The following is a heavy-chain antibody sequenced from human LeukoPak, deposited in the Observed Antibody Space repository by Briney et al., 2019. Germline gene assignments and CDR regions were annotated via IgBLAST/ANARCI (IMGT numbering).Heavy chain of an antibody. CDR3: ARETLEMATIDY. CDR2: ISSSGSTI. V-gene: IGHV3-11*01. Sequence: GGSLRLSCAASGFTFSDYYMSWIRQAPGKGLEWVSYISSSGSTIYYADSVKGRFTISRDNTKNSLYLQMNSLRAEDTAVYYCARETLEMATIDYWGQGTLVTVSS. CDR1: GFTFSDYY. D-gene: IGHD5-24*01. J-gene: IGHJ4*02.